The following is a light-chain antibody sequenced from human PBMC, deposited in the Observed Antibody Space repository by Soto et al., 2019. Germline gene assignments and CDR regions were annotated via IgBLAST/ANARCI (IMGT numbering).Light chain of an antibody. Sequence: EIVLTQSPGTLSLSPGVRAILSCRASQSVSGSCLAWYQQKPGQAPRLLIYRASSRATGIPSRFSGSGSGTEFTLTISSLQPDDFAAYYCQQYNSSSQAFGQGTKVDIK. CDR2: RAS. CDR1: QSVSGSC. V-gene: IGKV3-20*01. J-gene: IGKJ1*01. CDR3: QQYNSSSQA.